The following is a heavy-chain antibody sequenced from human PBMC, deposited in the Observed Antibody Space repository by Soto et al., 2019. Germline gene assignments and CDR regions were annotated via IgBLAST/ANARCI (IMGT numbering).Heavy chain of an antibody. J-gene: IGHJ4*02. CDR1: GFSLSTSGVG. Sequence: SGPTLVNPTQTLTLTCTFSGFSLSTSGVGVGWIRQPPGKALEGLVIIYWDDDKRYSPSLRSRLTISKDTSKNQVVLIMTNVDPEDTSTYFCAHRRIGVSQWNYGDFDYWGQGILVTVSS. CDR2: IYWDDDK. CDR3: AHRRIGVSQWNYGDFDY. V-gene: IGHV2-5*02. D-gene: IGHD3-3*01.